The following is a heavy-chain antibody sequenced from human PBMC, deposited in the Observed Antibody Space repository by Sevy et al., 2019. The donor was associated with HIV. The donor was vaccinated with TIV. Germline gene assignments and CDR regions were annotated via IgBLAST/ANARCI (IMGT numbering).Heavy chain of an antibody. D-gene: IGHD1-1*01. CDR1: GGTFSDFG. CDR2: IIPIFGTP. Sequence: ASVKVSCKASGGTFSDFGFHWVRQAPGQGLEWMGGIIPIFGTPNYAQQFLGRVTIIADESTSTVYMELNRLTSDYTAVYYCVTSGTTGTTSHFGYWGQGTLVTVSS. V-gene: IGHV1-69*13. CDR3: VTSGTTGTTSHFGY. J-gene: IGHJ4*02.